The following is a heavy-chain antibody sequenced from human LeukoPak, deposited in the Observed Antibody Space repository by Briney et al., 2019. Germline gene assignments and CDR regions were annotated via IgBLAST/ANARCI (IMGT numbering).Heavy chain of an antibody. V-gene: IGHV4-4*02. CDR3: AGRTSGWYGIDY. J-gene: IGHJ4*02. D-gene: IGHD6-19*01. CDR2: IYHSGST. CDR1: GGSISSSNS. Sequence: PSETLSLTCVVSGGSISSSNSWSWVRQPPGKGLEWIGEIYHSGSTNYNPSLKSRVTMSVDKSKNQFSLNLSSVTAAGTAVYYCAGRTSGWYGIDYWGQGTLVTVSS.